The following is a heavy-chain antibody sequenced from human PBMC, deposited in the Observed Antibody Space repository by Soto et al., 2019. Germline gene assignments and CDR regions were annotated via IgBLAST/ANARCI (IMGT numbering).Heavy chain of an antibody. V-gene: IGHV3-48*02. Sequence: GGSLRLSCAASGFTFSSYSMNWVRQAPGKGLEWVSYISSSSTIYYADSVKGRFTISRDNAKNSLYLQMNSLRDEDTAVYYCARPEYSSSSYXMDGWGQGTTVTVSS. CDR1: GFTFSSYS. CDR2: ISSSSTI. J-gene: IGHJ6*02. CDR3: ARPEYSSSSYXMDG. D-gene: IGHD6-6*01.